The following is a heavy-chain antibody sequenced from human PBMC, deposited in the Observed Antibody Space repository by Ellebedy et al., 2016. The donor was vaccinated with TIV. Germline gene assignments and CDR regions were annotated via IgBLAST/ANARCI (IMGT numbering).Heavy chain of an antibody. D-gene: IGHD2-8*02. V-gene: IGHV3-33*01. CDR3: ARFTGGKPEGYFDY. Sequence: PGGSLRLSCPASGFRFSGNGMHWVRQAPGKGLEWVAVIWYDGSREYYIDSVKGRFTISRDNSKSTLYLQIASLRAEDTAIYYCARFTGGKPEGYFDYWGQGTLVTVSS. CDR1: GFRFSGNG. J-gene: IGHJ4*02. CDR2: IWYDGSRE.